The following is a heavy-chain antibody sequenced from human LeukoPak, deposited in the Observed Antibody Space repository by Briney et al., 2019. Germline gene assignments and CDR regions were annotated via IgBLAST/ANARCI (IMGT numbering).Heavy chain of an antibody. V-gene: IGHV4-39*07. Sequence: TGGSLRLSCAASGFIFSSYWMAWVRQPPGKGLEWIGSIYYSGSTYYNPSLKSRVTISVDTSKNQFSLKLSSVTAADTAVYYCASLTVRTMVRGVIDYWGQGTLVTVSS. CDR3: ASLTVRTMVRGVIDY. D-gene: IGHD3-10*01. CDR2: IYYSGST. J-gene: IGHJ4*02. CDR1: GFIFSSYW.